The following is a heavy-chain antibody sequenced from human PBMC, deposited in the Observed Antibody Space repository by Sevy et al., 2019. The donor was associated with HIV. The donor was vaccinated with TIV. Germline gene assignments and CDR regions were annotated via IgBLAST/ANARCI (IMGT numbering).Heavy chain of an antibody. Sequence: GGSLRLSCAASGFTFSSYSMNWVRQAPGKGLEWLSYISGTSNTIYYAGSVRGRFTISRDNARNSLYLQMKSLRDEDTALYYCARVKLYHDTNVMDFWGQGALVTVSS. J-gene: IGHJ4*02. CDR2: ISGTSNTI. CDR1: GFTFSSYS. CDR3: ARVKLYHDTNVMDF. V-gene: IGHV3-48*02. D-gene: IGHD2-8*01.